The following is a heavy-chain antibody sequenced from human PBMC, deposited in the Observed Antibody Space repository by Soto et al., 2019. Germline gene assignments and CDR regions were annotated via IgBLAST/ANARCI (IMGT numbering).Heavy chain of an antibody. Sequence: EVQLLESGGGLVQPGGSLRLSCAASGFTFSSYAMSWVRQAPEKGLEWVSAISGSGGRTYYADSVKGRFTISRDNSKNTLYLQMNSLRAEDTAVYYCAALIVVVMYPDYWGQGTLVTVSS. CDR2: ISGSGGRT. CDR3: AALIVVVMYPDY. V-gene: IGHV3-23*01. D-gene: IGHD3-22*01. CDR1: GFTFSSYA. J-gene: IGHJ4*02.